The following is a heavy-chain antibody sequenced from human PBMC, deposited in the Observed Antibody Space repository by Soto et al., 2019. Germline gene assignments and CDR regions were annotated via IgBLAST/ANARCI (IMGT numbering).Heavy chain of an antibody. Sequence: GGSLRLSCAASGFTFSSYAMSWVRQAPGKGLEWVSAISGSGGSTYYADSVKGRFTISRDNSKNTLYLQMNSLRAEDTAVYYCAKHGWMTVAAPYYLDYWGQGTLVTVSS. D-gene: IGHD3-22*01. CDR2: ISGSGGST. CDR3: AKHGWMTVAAPYYLDY. CDR1: GFTFSSYA. J-gene: IGHJ4*02. V-gene: IGHV3-23*01.